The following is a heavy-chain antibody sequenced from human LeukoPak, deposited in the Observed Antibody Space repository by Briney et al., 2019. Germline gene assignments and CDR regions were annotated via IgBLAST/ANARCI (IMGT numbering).Heavy chain of an antibody. J-gene: IGHJ4*02. Sequence: GGSLRLSCAVSGFTFNTHSMKWVRQAPGKGLEWVAVISYDGSNKYYADSVKGRFTISRDNSKNTLYLQMNSLRAEDTAVYYCARDRVGATDYFDYWGQGTLVTVSS. CDR2: ISYDGSNK. CDR1: GFTFNTHS. D-gene: IGHD1-26*01. V-gene: IGHV3-30-3*01. CDR3: ARDRVGATDYFDY.